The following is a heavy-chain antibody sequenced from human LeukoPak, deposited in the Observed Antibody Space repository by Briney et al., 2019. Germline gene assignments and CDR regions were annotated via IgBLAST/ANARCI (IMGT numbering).Heavy chain of an antibody. J-gene: IGHJ4*02. CDR2: IASDGSGT. D-gene: IGHD4-23*01. CDR1: GFTFSSYW. V-gene: IGHV3-74*01. Sequence: GGSLRLSCAASGFTFSSYWMNWVRQAPGKGLVWVSRIASDGSGTTYADSVKGRFSISRDNAKNTLYLQMNSLRVEDTAVYYCAKGRPHGNDYWGQGTLVTVSS. CDR3: AKGRPHGNDY.